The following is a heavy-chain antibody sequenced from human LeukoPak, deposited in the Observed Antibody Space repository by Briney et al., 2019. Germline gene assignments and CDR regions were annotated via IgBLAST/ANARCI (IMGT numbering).Heavy chain of an antibody. D-gene: IGHD4-17*01. V-gene: IGHV4-34*01. Sequence: SETLSLTCAVYGGSFSGYYWSWIRQPPGKGLEWIGEINHSGSTNYNPSLKSRVTISVDTSKNQFSLKLSSVTAADTAVYYCARARVILDDYGDYSPPGPREFDYWGQGTLVTVSS. CDR1: GGSFSGYY. CDR2: INHSGST. J-gene: IGHJ4*02. CDR3: ARARVILDDYGDYSPPGPREFDY.